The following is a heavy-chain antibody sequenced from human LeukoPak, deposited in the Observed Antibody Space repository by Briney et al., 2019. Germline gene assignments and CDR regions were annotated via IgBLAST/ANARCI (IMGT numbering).Heavy chain of an antibody. Sequence: QPGGSLRLSCAASGFNFNIYAMHWVRQAPGQGLEWVAFLRNDGSNKYYVDSVKGRFTISRDNSKNTLYLQMNSLRAEDTAVYYCAKSGAGWCTGGSCYFPFDYWGQGTLSPSPQ. CDR1: GFNFNIYA. J-gene: IGHJ4*02. CDR2: LRNDGSNK. CDR3: AKSGAGWCTGGSCYFPFDY. D-gene: IGHD2-15*01. V-gene: IGHV3-30*02.